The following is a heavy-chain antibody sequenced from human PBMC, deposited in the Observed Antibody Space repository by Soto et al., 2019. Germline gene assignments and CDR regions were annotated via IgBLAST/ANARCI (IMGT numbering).Heavy chain of an antibody. CDR3: AKDGTGGYSGTFSGFYY. CDR1: GFTFDDYA. V-gene: IGHV3-9*01. J-gene: IGHJ4*02. D-gene: IGHD1-26*01. CDR2: ISWNSGSI. Sequence: EVQLVESGGGLVQPGRSLRLSCAASGFTFDDYAMHWVRQATGKGLEWVPGISWNSGSIGYADSVKGRFTISRDNAKNCLYLQMTSLSAEDTALYYCAKDGTGGYSGTFSGFYYWGQGTLVTVSS.